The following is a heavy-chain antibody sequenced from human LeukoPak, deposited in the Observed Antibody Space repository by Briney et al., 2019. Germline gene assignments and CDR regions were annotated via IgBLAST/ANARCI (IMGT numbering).Heavy chain of an antibody. CDR1: GFTFSDYY. J-gene: IGHJ3*02. CDR2: ISSSGSTI. V-gene: IGHV3-11*01. Sequence: GGSLRLSCAASGFTFSDYYMSWIRQAPGKGLEWVSYISSSGSTIYYADSVKGRFTISRDNAKNSLYLQMNSLRAEDTAVYYCARDPTTSQGSDAFDIWGQGTRVTVSS. CDR3: ARDPTTSQGSDAFDI. D-gene: IGHD1-1*01.